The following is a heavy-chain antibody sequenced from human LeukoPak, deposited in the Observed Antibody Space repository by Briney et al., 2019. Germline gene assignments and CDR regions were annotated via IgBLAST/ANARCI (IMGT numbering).Heavy chain of an antibody. D-gene: IGHD5-12*01. V-gene: IGHV4-59*08. CDR3: ARTIAITEADAFDI. CDR2: IYYSGST. J-gene: IGHJ3*02. Sequence: SSETLSLTCTVSGGSISSYYWSWIRQPPGKGLEWIGYIYYSGSTNYNPSLKSRVTISVDTSKNQFSLKLSSVTAADTAVYYCARTIAITEADAFDIWGQGTMVTVSS. CDR1: GGSISSYY.